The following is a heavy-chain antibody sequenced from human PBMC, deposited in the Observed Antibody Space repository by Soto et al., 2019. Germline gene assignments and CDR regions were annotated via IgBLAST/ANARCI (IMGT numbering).Heavy chain of an antibody. J-gene: IGHJ4*02. D-gene: IGHD1-26*01. V-gene: IGHV3-30-3*01. CDR1: GFTFSSYA. CDR2: ISYDGSNK. Sequence: GGSLRLSCAASGFTFSSYAMHWVRQAPGKGLEWVAVISYDGSNKYYADSVKGRFTISRDNSKNTLYLQMNSLRAEDTAVYYCARDSLSAGWELLSAFTFDYWGQGTLVTVSS. CDR3: ARDSLSAGWELLSAFTFDY.